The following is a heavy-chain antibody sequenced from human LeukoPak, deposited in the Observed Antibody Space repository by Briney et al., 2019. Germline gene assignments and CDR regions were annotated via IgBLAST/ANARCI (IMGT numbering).Heavy chain of an antibody. CDR2: IYTSGST. Sequence: SETLSLTCTVSGGSISSFYWSWIRQPAGKGLEWIGRIYTSGSTNYNPSLKSRVTISVDTSKKQFSLKLSSVTAADTAVYYCAIQRDGDYDFWSGYYDYWGQGTLVTVSS. J-gene: IGHJ4*02. D-gene: IGHD3-3*01. V-gene: IGHV4-4*07. CDR1: GGSISSFY. CDR3: AIQRDGDYDFWSGYYDY.